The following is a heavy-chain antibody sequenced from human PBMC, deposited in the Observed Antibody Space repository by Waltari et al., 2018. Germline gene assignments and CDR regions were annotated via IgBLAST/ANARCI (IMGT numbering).Heavy chain of an antibody. V-gene: IGHV4-34*02. J-gene: IGHJ4*02. CDR2: VDHGGSA. D-gene: IGHD1-26*01. CDR1: GGSFSGYY. Sequence: QVQLQQWGAGLLKPSETLSLTCGVSGGSFSGYYWGWIRQPPGKGLEGIGEVDHGGSATYRPCLKSRVTMSVDTSSNQFSLKMISVTAADTAVYYCARGNGGYSDWGPGALVAVSS. CDR3: ARGNGGYSD.